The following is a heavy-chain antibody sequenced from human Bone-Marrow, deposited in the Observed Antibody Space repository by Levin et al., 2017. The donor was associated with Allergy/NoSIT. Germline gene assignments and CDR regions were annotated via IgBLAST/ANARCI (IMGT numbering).Heavy chain of an antibody. Sequence: ASVKVSCKASGYSFTSFDINWVRQATGQGLEWMGWMNPNSGNTGYAENFQGRVTMTRNTSISTVYMELSSLRSEDTAVYYCARGITVVRGLISLDPWGQGTLVTVSS. D-gene: IGHD3-10*01. J-gene: IGHJ5*02. CDR3: ARGITVVRGLISLDP. V-gene: IGHV1-8*01. CDR1: GYSFTSFD. CDR2: MNPNSGNT.